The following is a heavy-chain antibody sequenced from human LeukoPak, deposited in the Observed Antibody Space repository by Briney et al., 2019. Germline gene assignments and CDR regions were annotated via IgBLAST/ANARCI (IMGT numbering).Heavy chain of an antibody. D-gene: IGHD4-17*01. CDR3: TRVRHGDFFDY. CDR2: VRNRPNGYTT. CDR1: GFSISDHY. Sequence: QPGGSLRLSCAASGFSISDHYMDWVRQAPGKGLEWVGRVRNRPNGYTTDYGTSVKGRFTISRDDSKNSLYLQMNSLTSEDTAVYFCTRVRHGDFFDYGGKGTLVSVSS. J-gene: IGHJ4*02. V-gene: IGHV3-72*01.